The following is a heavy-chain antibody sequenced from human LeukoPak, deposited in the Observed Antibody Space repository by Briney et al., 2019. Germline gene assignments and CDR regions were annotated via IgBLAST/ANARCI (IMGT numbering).Heavy chain of an antibody. CDR2: ISASCGST. V-gene: IGHV3-23*01. CDR3: AKVPDGSPRGYWYFDL. J-gene: IGHJ2*01. CDR1: GFTFSGYA. D-gene: IGHD5-24*01. Sequence: GGSVRLSCEASGFTFSGYAMSWVRQGPGTGLEWVATISASCGSTYYADSVKGGFTISRDKPKNALYVQVSSLRAEDTAIYFCAKVPDGSPRGYWYFDLWGRGTLVTVSS.